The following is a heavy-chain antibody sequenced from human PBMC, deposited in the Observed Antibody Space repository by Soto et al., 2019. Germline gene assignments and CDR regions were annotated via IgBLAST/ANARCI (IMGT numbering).Heavy chain of an antibody. V-gene: IGHV3-30-3*01. CDR1: GFTFDDYA. Sequence: GGSLRLSCAASGFTFDDYAMHWVRQAPGKGLEWVAVISYDGSNKYYADSVKGRFTISRDNSKNTLYLQMNSLRAEDTAVYYCAKDGQWLVLYWFDPWGQGTLVTVSS. D-gene: IGHD6-19*01. CDR2: ISYDGSNK. CDR3: AKDGQWLVLYWFDP. J-gene: IGHJ5*02.